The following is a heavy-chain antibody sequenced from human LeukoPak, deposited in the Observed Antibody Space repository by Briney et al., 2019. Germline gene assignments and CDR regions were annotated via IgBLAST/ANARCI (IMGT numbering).Heavy chain of an antibody. D-gene: IGHD6-19*01. Sequence: GGSLRLSCAASGFTFSSYGMHWVRQAPGKGLEWVAFIRYDESNKYYADSVKGRFTISRDNAKNTLYLQMNSLRAEDTAVYYCATAGTEDYWGQGTLVTVSS. J-gene: IGHJ4*02. V-gene: IGHV3-30*02. CDR3: ATAGTEDY. CDR1: GFTFSSYG. CDR2: IRYDESNK.